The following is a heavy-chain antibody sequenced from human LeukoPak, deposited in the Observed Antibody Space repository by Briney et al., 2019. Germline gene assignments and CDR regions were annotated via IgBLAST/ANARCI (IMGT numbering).Heavy chain of an antibody. CDR1: GGTFSSYA. CDR3: AIDYGGNRNHYYYYMDV. CDR2: IIPIFGTA. Sequence: GSSVKVSCKASGGTFSSYAISWVRQAPGQGLEWMGGIIPIFGTANYAQKFQGRVTITADESTSTAYMELSSLRSEDTAVYYCAIDYGGNRNHYYYYMDVWGKGTTVTVSS. D-gene: IGHD4-23*01. J-gene: IGHJ6*03. V-gene: IGHV1-69*01.